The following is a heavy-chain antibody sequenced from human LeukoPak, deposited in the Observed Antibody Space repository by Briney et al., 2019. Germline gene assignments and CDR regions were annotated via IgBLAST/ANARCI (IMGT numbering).Heavy chain of an antibody. J-gene: IGHJ4*02. D-gene: IGHD3-10*01. CDR3: ARGTGTFDF. CDR1: GDSVSSSSAA. CDR2: TYYRSEWYN. Sequence: SQTLSLTCAISGDSVSSSSAAWSWIRQSPSGGLEWLGRTYYRSEWYNDYANSVKSRMSINSDTSKNQISLQLNSVTPEDTAVYYCARGTGTFDFWGQGTLVTVSS. V-gene: IGHV6-1*01.